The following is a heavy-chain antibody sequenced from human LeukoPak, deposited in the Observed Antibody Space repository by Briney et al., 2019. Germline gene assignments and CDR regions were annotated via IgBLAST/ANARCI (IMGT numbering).Heavy chain of an antibody. CDR2: ITTYNGNT. CDR3: ARGYDYGDYVGDFDY. V-gene: IGHV1-18*01. D-gene: IGHD4-17*01. Sequence: ASVKVSCKASGHTFTSYPISWVRQAPGQGLEWMGWITTYNGNTKYAQKLQGRVTMTTDTSTSTVYMDLRGLRSDDTAVYYCARGYDYGDYVGDFDYWGQGTLVTVSS. CDR1: GHTFTSYP. J-gene: IGHJ4*02.